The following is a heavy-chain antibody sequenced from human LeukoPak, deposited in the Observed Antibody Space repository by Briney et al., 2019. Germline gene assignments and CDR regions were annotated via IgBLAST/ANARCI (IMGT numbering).Heavy chain of an antibody. CDR2: IWSDGTKK. CDR3: ARDSDASGRHWYFDL. D-gene: IGHD3-10*01. Sequence: PGGPLRLSCAASGFTVSSNYMNWVRQAPGKGLEWVADIWSDGTKKYYADSVRGRFTISRDTSENTVYLQMNSLGDEDTAVYYCARDSDASGRHWYFDLWGRGTLVTVSS. V-gene: IGHV3-33*08. CDR1: GFTVSSNY. J-gene: IGHJ2*01.